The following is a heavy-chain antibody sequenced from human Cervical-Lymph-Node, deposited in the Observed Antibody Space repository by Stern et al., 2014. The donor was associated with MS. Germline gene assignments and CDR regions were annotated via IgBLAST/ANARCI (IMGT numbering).Heavy chain of an antibody. CDR1: GVSLSTSRVG. V-gene: IGHV2-5*02. CDR3: AHLVLRFSEWGGYYFDF. D-gene: IGHD3-3*01. J-gene: IGHJ4*02. CDR2: LSWDDDK. Sequence: QVTLRESGPTLVKPTQTLTLTCTFSGVSLSTSRVGVGWIRQPPGKALEWLAILSWDDDKRYSPSLKSRLTIAKDTSKNQVVLTLTNMDPVDTATYYCAHLVLRFSEWGGYYFDFWGQGTLVTVSS.